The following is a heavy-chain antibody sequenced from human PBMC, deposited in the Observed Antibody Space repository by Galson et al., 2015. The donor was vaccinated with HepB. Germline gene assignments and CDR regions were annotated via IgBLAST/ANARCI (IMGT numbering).Heavy chain of an antibody. V-gene: IGHV3-30*18. Sequence: SLRLSCAASGFTFSSYGMHWVRQAPGKGLEWVAVISYDGSNKYYADSVKGRFTISRDNSKNTLYLQMNSLRAEDTAVYYCAKAPNWNYDGWFDPWGQGTLVTVSS. CDR3: AKAPNWNYDGWFDP. D-gene: IGHD1-7*01. J-gene: IGHJ5*02. CDR1: GFTFSSYG. CDR2: ISYDGSNK.